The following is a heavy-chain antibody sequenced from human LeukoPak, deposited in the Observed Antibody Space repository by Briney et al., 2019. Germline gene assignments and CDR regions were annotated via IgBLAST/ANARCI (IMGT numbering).Heavy chain of an antibody. CDR3: AKDHYGDYQMAFDI. V-gene: IGHV3-9*03. J-gene: IGHJ3*02. CDR1: GFTFDDYA. D-gene: IGHD4-17*01. CDR2: ISWNSGSI. Sequence: GRSLRLXCAASGFTFDDYAMHWLRHTPGKGLEWVSCISWNSGSIGYADSVKGRFTISRDNAKNSLYLQMNSLRAEDMALYYCAKDHYGDYQMAFDIWGQGTMVTVSS.